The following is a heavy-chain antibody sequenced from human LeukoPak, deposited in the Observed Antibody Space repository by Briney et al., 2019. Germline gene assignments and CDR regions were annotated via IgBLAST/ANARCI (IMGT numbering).Heavy chain of an antibody. Sequence: GGSLRLSCAASGFMFSSFEMNWVRQAPGKGLEWVSYISISGTTIYYADSVKGRFTISRDNAKNSLYLQMNSLRAEDTSVYYCAELGITMIGGVWGKGTTVTSPQ. CDR2: ISISGTTI. V-gene: IGHV3-48*03. CDR1: GFMFSSFE. J-gene: IGHJ6*04. D-gene: IGHD3-10*02. CDR3: AELGITMIGGV.